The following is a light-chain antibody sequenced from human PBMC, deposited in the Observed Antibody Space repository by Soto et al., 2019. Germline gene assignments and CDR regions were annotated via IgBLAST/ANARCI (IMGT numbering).Light chain of an antibody. Sequence: EIVLTQSPATLSLSPGEGATLSCRASRSVISYLAWYQQKPGQAPRLLIYHASNRATGIPARFSGSGSGTDFSLTISRLEPEDFAVYYCQQYGSSLTWTFGQGTKVDI. J-gene: IGKJ1*01. V-gene: IGKV3-20*01. CDR3: QQYGSSLTWT. CDR1: RSVISY. CDR2: HAS.